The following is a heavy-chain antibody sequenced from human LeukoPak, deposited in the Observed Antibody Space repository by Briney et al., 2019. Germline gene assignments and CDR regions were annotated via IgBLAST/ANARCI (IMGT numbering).Heavy chain of an antibody. CDR3: ARAPPYYYDSSGSIIEGY. V-gene: IGHV3-53*04. Sequence: GGSLRLSCAASGFTVSSNYMSWVRQAPGKGLEWVSVIYSGGSTYYADSVKGRFTISRHNSKNTLYLQMNSLRAEDTAVYYCARAPPYYYDSSGSIIEGYWGQGTLVTVSS. D-gene: IGHD3-22*01. J-gene: IGHJ4*02. CDR2: IYSGGST. CDR1: GFTVSSNY.